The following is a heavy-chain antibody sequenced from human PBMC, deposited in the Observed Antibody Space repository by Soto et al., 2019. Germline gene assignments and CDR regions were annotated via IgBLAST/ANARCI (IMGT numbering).Heavy chain of an antibody. J-gene: IGHJ4*02. CDR1: GGSNIRDGYY. CDR2: ISYSGSS. Sequence: LSLTCTVSGGSNIRDGYYWSWIRQHPGKGLEWIAYISYSGSSYSNPSLKSRVTISADTSKNQFSLRLTSVTAADTAVYFCARAAPAGSADLWGQGTLATVSS. CDR3: ARAAPAGSADL. V-gene: IGHV4-31*03. D-gene: IGHD6-13*01.